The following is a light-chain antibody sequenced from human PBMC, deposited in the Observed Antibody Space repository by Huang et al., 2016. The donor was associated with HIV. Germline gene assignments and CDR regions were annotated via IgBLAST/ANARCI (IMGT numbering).Light chain of an antibody. CDR3: QQFGSSPPYS. J-gene: IGKJ2*03. CDR1: QSVNNNY. Sequence: EILLTQSPDTLSLSPGERATLSCRASQSVNNNYLAWYQQKPGQAPRLLIYRASSRATCIPDRFSGSGSGTDFTLTISILEPDDFAVYYCQQFGSSPPYSFGQGTKLEIK. V-gene: IGKV3-20*01. CDR2: RAS.